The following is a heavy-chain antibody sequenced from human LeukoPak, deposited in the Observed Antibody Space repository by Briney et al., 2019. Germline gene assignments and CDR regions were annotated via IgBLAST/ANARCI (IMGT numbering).Heavy chain of an antibody. Sequence: SETLSLTCTVSGYSISSGYYWGWIRPPPGKGLEWIGSIYHSGSTYYNPSLKSRVTISVDTSKNQFSLKLSSVTAADTAVYYCARLTYSYGFDYWGQGTLVTVSS. J-gene: IGHJ4*02. D-gene: IGHD5-18*01. CDR2: IYHSGST. V-gene: IGHV4-38-2*02. CDR1: GYSISSGYY. CDR3: ARLTYSYGFDY.